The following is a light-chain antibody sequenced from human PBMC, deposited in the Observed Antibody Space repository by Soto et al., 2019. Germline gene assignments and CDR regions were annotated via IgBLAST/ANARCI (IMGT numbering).Light chain of an antibody. Sequence: DIQMTQSPSSLSASVGDRVTITCRASQSISSYLNWYQQKPGKAPKLLIYAASSLQSGVPSRFSGSGSGTDFTLTISSLQPEDFATYYCQQSYSTKWTFGQGTKVDIX. CDR2: AAS. CDR3: QQSYSTKWT. V-gene: IGKV1-39*01. J-gene: IGKJ1*01. CDR1: QSISSY.